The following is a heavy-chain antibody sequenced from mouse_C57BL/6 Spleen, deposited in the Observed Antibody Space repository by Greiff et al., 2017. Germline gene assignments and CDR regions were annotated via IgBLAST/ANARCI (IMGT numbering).Heavy chain of an antibody. D-gene: IGHD2-9*01. Sequence: VMLVESGPGLVQPSQSLSITCTVSGFSLTSYGVHWVRQSPGKGLEWLGVIWSGGSTDYNDAFIFRLSISKDNSKSKVFFKMNSLQADNTAIYYCASPPMVTTSYYAMDYWGQGTSVTVSS. J-gene: IGHJ4*01. CDR3: ASPPMVTTSYYAMDY. V-gene: IGHV2-2*01. CDR2: IWSGGST. CDR1: GFSLTSYG.